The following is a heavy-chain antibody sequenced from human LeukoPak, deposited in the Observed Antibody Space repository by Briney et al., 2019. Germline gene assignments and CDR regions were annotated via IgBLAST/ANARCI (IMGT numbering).Heavy chain of an antibody. Sequence: GGSLRLPCAASGFAFSSYAMSWVRQAPGKGLEWVSAISGSGGSTYYADSVKGRFTISRDNSKNTLYLQMNSLRAEDTVVYYCAKEKVGYLGYWGQGTLVTVSS. J-gene: IGHJ4*02. V-gene: IGHV3-23*01. D-gene: IGHD2-15*01. CDR1: GFAFSSYA. CDR3: AKEKVGYLGY. CDR2: ISGSGGST.